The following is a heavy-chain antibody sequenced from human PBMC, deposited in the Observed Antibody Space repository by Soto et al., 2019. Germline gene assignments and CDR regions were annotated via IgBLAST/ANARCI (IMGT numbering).Heavy chain of an antibody. Sequence: QVQLVQSGAEVKKTGASVKVSCKASGYTFTSYGISWVRQAPGQGLEGMGWISAYNGNTNYAQKLQGRVTMTTDTSTSTAYMELRSLRSDDTAVYYCARDLDTIPYYYGMDVWGQGTTVTVSS. D-gene: IGHD5-18*01. V-gene: IGHV1-18*01. CDR3: ARDLDTIPYYYGMDV. J-gene: IGHJ6*02. CDR2: ISAYNGNT. CDR1: GYTFTSYG.